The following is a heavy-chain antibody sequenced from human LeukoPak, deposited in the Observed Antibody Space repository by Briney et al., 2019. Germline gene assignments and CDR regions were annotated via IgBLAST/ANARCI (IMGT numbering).Heavy chain of an antibody. CDR2: IRNTGNSYAT. D-gene: IGHD3-16*02. J-gene: IGHJ4*02. V-gene: IGHV3-73*01. CDR3: TSRSSTFGGVIDLDY. Sequence: HPGGSLRLSCAASGFTFSGSTIHWVRQTSGKGLEWVGRIRNTGNSYATAYAASVKGRFTISRDDSKNTAYLQINSLKTEDTAVYYCTSRSSTFGGVIDLDYWGQGTLVTVSS. CDR1: GFTFSGST.